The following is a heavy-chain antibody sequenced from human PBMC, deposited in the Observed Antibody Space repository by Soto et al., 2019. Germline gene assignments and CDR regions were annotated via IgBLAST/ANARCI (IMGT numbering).Heavy chain of an antibody. D-gene: IGHD3-10*01. Sequence: ASLKVSCKASGYTFTSYGISWVRQAPGQGLEWMGWISAYNGNTNYAQKLQGRVTMTTDTSTSTAYMELRSLRSDDTAVYYCARTPAPGGWFDPWGQGTLVTVSS. CDR1: GYTFTSYG. V-gene: IGHV1-18*01. J-gene: IGHJ5*02. CDR3: ARTPAPGGWFDP. CDR2: ISAYNGNT.